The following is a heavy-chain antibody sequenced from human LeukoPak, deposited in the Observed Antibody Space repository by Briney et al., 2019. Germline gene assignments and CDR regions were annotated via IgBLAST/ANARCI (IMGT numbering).Heavy chain of an antibody. CDR1: GFTFNTYA. V-gene: IGHV3-23*01. J-gene: IGHJ6*03. D-gene: IGHD3-10*01. CDR2: ISGSGGST. CDR3: AKYGSGSREQDYYYYYMDV. Sequence: GESLRLSRAASGFTFNTYAMSWVRQAPGKGLEWASAISGSGGSTYYAASVKGRFTISRDNSRDTLYLQMNSLRAEDTAVYYCAKYGSGSREQDYYYYYMDVWGKGTTVTVSS.